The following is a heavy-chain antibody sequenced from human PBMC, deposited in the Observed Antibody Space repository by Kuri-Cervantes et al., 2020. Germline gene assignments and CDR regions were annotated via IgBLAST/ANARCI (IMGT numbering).Heavy chain of an antibody. J-gene: IGHJ4*02. D-gene: IGHD3-22*01. Sequence: GGSLRLSCAASGFTFNNYGMNWVRQAPGKGLEWASVISGSGGTTYYADSVKGRFTISRDNSKNTLYLQMNSLRAEDTAVYYCAKGLHYDSSGYYYYWGQGTLVTVSS. CDR2: ISGSGGTT. CDR1: GFTFNNYG. V-gene: IGHV3-23*01. CDR3: AKGLHYDSSGYYYY.